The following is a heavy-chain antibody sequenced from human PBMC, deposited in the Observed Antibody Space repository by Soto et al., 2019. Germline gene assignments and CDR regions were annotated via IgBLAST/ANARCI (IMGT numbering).Heavy chain of an antibody. CDR2: IYYSGGT. D-gene: IGHD3-10*01. Sequence: QVQLQESGPGLVKPSQTLSLTCTVSGGSISSGGYYWSWIRQHPGKVLEWIGYIYYSGGTYYNPSLKSRVAISVDTSKNQFSLNLSSVTAADTAVYYCARDSGTGDLDYWGQGTLVTVSS. V-gene: IGHV4-31*03. CDR1: GGSISSGGYY. J-gene: IGHJ4*02. CDR3: ARDSGTGDLDY.